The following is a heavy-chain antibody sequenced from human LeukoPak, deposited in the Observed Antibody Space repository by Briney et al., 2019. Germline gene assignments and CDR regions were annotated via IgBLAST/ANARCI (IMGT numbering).Heavy chain of an antibody. CDR3: ARGQGGPGYSYGFRVY. V-gene: IGHV3-48*01. D-gene: IGHD5-18*01. CDR2: ISSSSSTI. CDR1: GFTFSSYE. J-gene: IGHJ4*02. Sequence: PGGSLRLSCAASGFTFSSYEMNWVRQAPGKGLEWVSYISSSSSTIYYADSVKGRFTISRDNAKNSLYLQMNSLRAEDTAVYYCARGQGGPGYSYGFRVYWGQGTLVTVSS.